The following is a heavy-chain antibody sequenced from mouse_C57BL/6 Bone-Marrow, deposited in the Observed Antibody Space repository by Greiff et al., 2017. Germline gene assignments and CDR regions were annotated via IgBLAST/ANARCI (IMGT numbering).Heavy chain of an antibody. CDR3: ARYYDYDEVDY. V-gene: IGHV1-55*01. CDR1: GYTFTSYW. J-gene: IGHJ2*01. D-gene: IGHD2-4*01. Sequence: QVHVKQPGAELVKPGASVKMSCKASGYTFTSYWITWVKQRPGQGLEWIGDIHPGSGSTNYNEKFKSKATLTVDTSSSTAYMQLSSLTSEDSAVYYCARYYDYDEVDYWGQGTTLTVSS. CDR2: IHPGSGST.